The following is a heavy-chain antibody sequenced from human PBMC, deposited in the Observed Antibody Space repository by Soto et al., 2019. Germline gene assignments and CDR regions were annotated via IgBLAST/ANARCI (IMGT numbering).Heavy chain of an antibody. CDR2: IIPIFGTA. J-gene: IGHJ6*02. CDR1: GGTFSSYA. Sequence: QVQLVQSGAEVKKPGSSVKVSCKASGGTFSSYAISWVRQAPGQGLEWMGGIIPIFGTANYAQKFQGRVTMTADESTSTAYMELSSLRSEDTAVYYCARGDIVVVVAATPYYYYYGMDVWGQGSTVTVSS. V-gene: IGHV1-69*01. D-gene: IGHD2-15*01. CDR3: ARGDIVVVVAATPYYYYYGMDV.